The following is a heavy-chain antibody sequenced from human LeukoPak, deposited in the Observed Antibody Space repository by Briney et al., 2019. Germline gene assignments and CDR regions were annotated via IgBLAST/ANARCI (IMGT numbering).Heavy chain of an antibody. CDR2: IRSKAYGGTT. V-gene: IGHV3-49*03. CDR3: TRWGILTGFWGNHAFDI. Sequence: PGGSLRLSCTASGFTFGDYAMSWFRQAPGKGLEWVGFIRSKAYGGTTEYAASVKGRFTISRDDSKSIAYLQMNRLKTEDTAVYYCTRWGILTGFWGNHAFDIWGQGTMVTVSS. J-gene: IGHJ3*02. CDR1: GFTFGDYA. D-gene: IGHD3-9*01.